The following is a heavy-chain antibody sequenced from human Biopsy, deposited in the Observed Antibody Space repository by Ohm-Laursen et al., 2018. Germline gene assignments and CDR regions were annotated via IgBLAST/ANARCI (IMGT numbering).Heavy chain of an antibody. CDR1: GFSFTGYY. CDR3: ARGPHSGSHSCFDY. J-gene: IGHJ4*02. Sequence: SSVKVSCKASGFSFTGYYIHWVRQAPGQGLEWMGGIIPMFGTANYAQMFQGRVAISADESTSTSYMELSSLTTEDTAIYYCARGPHSGSHSCFDYWGRGTLVTVSS. D-gene: IGHD1-26*01. CDR2: IIPMFGTA. V-gene: IGHV1-69*01.